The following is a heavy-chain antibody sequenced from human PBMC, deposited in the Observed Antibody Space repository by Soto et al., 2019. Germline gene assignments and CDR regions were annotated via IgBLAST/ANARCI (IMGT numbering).Heavy chain of an antibody. V-gene: IGHV1-69*13. CDR1: GGTFSSYA. CDR2: IIPIFGTA. J-gene: IGHJ2*01. Sequence: SVKVSCKASGGTFSSYAISWVRQAPGQGLEWMRGIIPIFGTANYAQKFQGRVTITADESTSTAYMELSSLRSEDTAVYYCARDPQYYYDSSGYYYGWYFELWGRGTLVTVSS. CDR3: ARDPQYYYDSSGYYYGWYFEL. D-gene: IGHD3-22*01.